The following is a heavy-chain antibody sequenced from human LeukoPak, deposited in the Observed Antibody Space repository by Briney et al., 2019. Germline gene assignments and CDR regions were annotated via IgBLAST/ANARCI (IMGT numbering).Heavy chain of an antibody. D-gene: IGHD2-2*01. V-gene: IGHV1-69*06. CDR1: GGTFSSYA. CDR3: ATDRYCSSTSCYNLDY. Sequence: GASVKVSCKASGGTFSSYAISWVRQAPGQGLEWMGGIIPIFGTANYAQKFQGRVTMTEDTSTDTAYMELSSLRSEDTAVYYCATDRYCSSTSCYNLDYWGQGTLVTVSS. J-gene: IGHJ4*02. CDR2: IIPIFGTA.